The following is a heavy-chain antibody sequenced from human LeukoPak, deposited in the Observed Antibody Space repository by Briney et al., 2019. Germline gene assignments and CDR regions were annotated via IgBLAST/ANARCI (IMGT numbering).Heavy chain of an antibody. D-gene: IGHD4-11*01. CDR2: INHSGST. V-gene: IGHV4-34*01. Sequence: SETLSLTCAVYGGSFSGYYWSWIRQPPGKGLEWIGEINHSGSTNYNPSLKSRVTISVDTSKNQLSLKLSSVTAADTAVYYCAMTTIFLFAHWGQGILVTVSS. J-gene: IGHJ4*02. CDR3: AMTTIFLFAH. CDR1: GGSFSGYY.